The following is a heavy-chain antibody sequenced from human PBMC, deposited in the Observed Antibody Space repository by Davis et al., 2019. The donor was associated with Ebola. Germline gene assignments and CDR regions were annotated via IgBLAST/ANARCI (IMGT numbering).Heavy chain of an antibody. D-gene: IGHD5-12*01. CDR2: INTNTGNP. Sequence: AASVKVSCKASGYTFTNYGITWVRQAPGQGLEWMGWINTNTGNPTFAQGFTGRFVFSLDTSVSTAYLQISSLKAEDTAVYYCARTPSGYDWEYYYGMDVWGQGTTVTVSS. CDR1: GYTFTNYG. V-gene: IGHV7-4-1*02. CDR3: ARTPSGYDWEYYYGMDV. J-gene: IGHJ6*02.